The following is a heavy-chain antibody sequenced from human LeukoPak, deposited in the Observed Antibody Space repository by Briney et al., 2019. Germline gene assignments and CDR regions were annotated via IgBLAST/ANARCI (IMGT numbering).Heavy chain of an antibody. CDR3: AITIVVVPAAIPDNWFDP. CDR1: GYTFTSYG. D-gene: IGHD2-2*02. Sequence: ASVKVSCKASGYTFTSYGISWMRQAPGQGLEWMGWISAYNGNTNYAQKLQGRVTMTTDTSTSTAYMELRSLRSDDTAVYYCAITIVVVPAAIPDNWFDPWGQGTLVTVSS. CDR2: ISAYNGNT. J-gene: IGHJ5*02. V-gene: IGHV1-18*01.